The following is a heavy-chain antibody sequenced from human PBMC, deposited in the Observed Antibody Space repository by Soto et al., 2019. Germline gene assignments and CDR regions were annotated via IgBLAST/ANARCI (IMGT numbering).Heavy chain of an antibody. CDR2: IRPDNGET. D-gene: IGHD5-12*01. Sequence: QLQLVQSGAEVERPGASVRVSCKAYGYAFSKYGISWIRQAPGQGLEWMGWIRPDNGETNYAQKFQGRVTMTTATYSNTAYMELRSLRSDDTAVYYCATSYDSGFDPWGQGTLVSVSS. V-gene: IGHV1-18*04. CDR1: GYAFSKYG. J-gene: IGHJ5*02. CDR3: ATSYDSGFDP.